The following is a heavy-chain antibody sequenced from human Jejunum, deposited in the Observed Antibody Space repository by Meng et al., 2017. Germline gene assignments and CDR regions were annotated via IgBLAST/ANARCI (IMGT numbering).Heavy chain of an antibody. CDR3: AQSDYFHY. J-gene: IGHJ4*02. CDR1: GFIFSERW. Sequence: DVQLVESGGGLVPPGGSLGLSCEASGFIFSERWMHWVRQAPGKGLVWVSRIRYDGSSANYADSVKGRFTISRDNAKNTLYLQMDSLRAEDTAVYYCAQSDYFHYWGQGALVTVSS. V-gene: IGHV3-74*01. CDR2: IRYDGSSA.